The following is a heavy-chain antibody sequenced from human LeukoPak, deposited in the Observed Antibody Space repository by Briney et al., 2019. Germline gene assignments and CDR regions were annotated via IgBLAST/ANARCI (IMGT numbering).Heavy chain of an antibody. V-gene: IGHV3-21*01. CDR3: AKGSGSRHDAFDI. J-gene: IGHJ3*02. Sequence: PGGSLRLSCAASGFTFSSYSMNWVRQAPGKGLEWVSSISSSSSYIYYADSVKGRFPISRDNAKNSLYLQMNSLRAEDTAVYYCAKGSGSRHDAFDIWGQGTMVTVSS. CDR2: ISSSSSYI. D-gene: IGHD1-26*01. CDR1: GFTFSSYS.